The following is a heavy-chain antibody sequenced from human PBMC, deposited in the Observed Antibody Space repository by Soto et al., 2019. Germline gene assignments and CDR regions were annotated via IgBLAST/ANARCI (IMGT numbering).Heavy chain of an antibody. CDR3: ARESAGSGKNNWFDP. CDR2: IHRTGST. CDR1: RGSISSYY. D-gene: IGHD3-10*01. Sequence: PSEPLSLTCSVSRGSISSYYWSWVRQPPGKGLEWIGFIHRTGSTKYNPSLESRVTISVDTSQNQLSLRLSSVTAADTAVYYCARESAGSGKNNWFDPWGQGILVTVSS. V-gene: IGHV4-59*01. J-gene: IGHJ5*02.